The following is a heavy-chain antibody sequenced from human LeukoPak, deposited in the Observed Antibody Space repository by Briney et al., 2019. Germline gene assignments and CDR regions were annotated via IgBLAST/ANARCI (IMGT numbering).Heavy chain of an antibody. CDR1: GFTFSSYA. Sequence: GGSLRLSCAASGFTFSSYAMHWVRQAPGKGLEWVAVISYDGSNKYYADSVKGRFTISRDNSKNTLYLQMNSLRAEDTAVYYCATYGDYGYLDNYYFDYWGQGTLVTVSS. CDR3: ATYGDYGYLDNYYFDY. V-gene: IGHV3-30-3*01. CDR2: ISYDGSNK. D-gene: IGHD4-17*01. J-gene: IGHJ4*02.